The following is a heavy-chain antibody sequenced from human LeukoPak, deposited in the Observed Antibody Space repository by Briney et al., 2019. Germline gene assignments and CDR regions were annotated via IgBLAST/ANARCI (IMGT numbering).Heavy chain of an antibody. D-gene: IGHD5-18*01. J-gene: IGHJ4*02. V-gene: IGHV3-7*03. CDR1: GFNFNNYW. CDR2: IRPDGGEK. Sequence: GGSLGLSCAASGFNFNNYWMSWVRQAPGNGLGWVANIRPDGGEKYYVDSVKGRFTISRDNAKNSVVLQMNSLRAEDTAVYYCARGGYTNGYAYWGQGTLVTVSS. CDR3: ARGGYTNGYAY.